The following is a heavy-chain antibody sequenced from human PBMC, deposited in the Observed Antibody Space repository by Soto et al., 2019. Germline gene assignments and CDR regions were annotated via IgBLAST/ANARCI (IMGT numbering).Heavy chain of an antibody. CDR3: AKRRNVLRFLEWSSGMEV. J-gene: IGHJ6*02. CDR2: ISDDGNNK. Sequence: QVQLVESGGGVVRPGRSLRLSCAASGFTFSSYGIHWVRQAPGKGLEWVAFISDDGNNKYYADSVKGRFTISRDNFRNTLYLQMNSLRGEDTAVYYCAKRRNVLRFLEWSSGMEVWGQGTTVNVSS. V-gene: IGHV3-30*18. CDR1: GFTFSSYG. D-gene: IGHD3-3*01.